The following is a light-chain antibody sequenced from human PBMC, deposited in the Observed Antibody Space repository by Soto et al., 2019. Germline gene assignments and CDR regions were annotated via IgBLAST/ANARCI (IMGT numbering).Light chain of an antibody. J-gene: IGKJ2*01. CDR1: QSVRSK. Sequence: EIVMTQSPATLSVSPGERATLSCRASQSVRSKLAWYQQKPGQAPRLLIYDASTRAPGVPARFSGSGSGTEFTLTISSLQAEDVAVYYCQQCYSVPYTFGQGTKLEIK. CDR3: QQCYSVPYT. CDR2: DAS. V-gene: IGKV3-15*01.